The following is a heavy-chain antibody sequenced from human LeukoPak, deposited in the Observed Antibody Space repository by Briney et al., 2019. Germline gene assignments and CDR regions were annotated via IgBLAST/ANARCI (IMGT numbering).Heavy chain of an antibody. D-gene: IGHD6-13*01. Sequence: PGGSLRLSCAASGFTFSSYWMSWVRQAPGKGLEWVANMKYGGSEKYYVDSVKGRFTISRDNAKNSLYLQMNSLRAEDTAVYYCARDIEAAGLFLDYWGQGTLVTVS. J-gene: IGHJ4*02. V-gene: IGHV3-7*01. CDR2: MKYGGSEK. CDR3: ARDIEAAGLFLDY. CDR1: GFTFSSYW.